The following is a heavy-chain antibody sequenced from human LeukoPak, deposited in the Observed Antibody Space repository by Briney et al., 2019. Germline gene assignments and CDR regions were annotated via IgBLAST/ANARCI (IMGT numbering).Heavy chain of an antibody. CDR1: GLTFSSYG. CDR3: AKDLSLGAIDY. D-gene: IGHD1-26*01. V-gene: IGHV3-33*06. CDR2: VWYDGSNK. Sequence: GGSLRLSCAASGLTFSSYGMHWVRQAPGKGLKWVAVVWYDGSNKYYADSVKGRFTISRDNSKNTLYLQMNSLRAEDTAVYYCAKDLSLGAIDYWGQGTLVTVSS. J-gene: IGHJ4*02.